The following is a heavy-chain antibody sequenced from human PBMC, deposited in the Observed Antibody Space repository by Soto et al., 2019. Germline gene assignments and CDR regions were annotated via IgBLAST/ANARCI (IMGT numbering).Heavy chain of an antibody. CDR1: GGSISSNW. CDR3: ARHIAMSTMRGFDS. CDR2: IHHSGTT. J-gene: IGHJ4*02. Sequence: QVQLQESGPGLVKPSETLSLTCDVSGGSISSNWWSWVRQPPGKGLEWIGEIHHSGTTNYNPSLKRRVTMSVDKSENPISLHLNSVTAADPAVYYWARHIAMSTMRGFDSWGQGTLVTVSS. D-gene: IGHD3-22*01. V-gene: IGHV4-4*02.